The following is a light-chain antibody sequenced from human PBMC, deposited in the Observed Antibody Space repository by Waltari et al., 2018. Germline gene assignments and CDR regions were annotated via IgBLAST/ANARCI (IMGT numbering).Light chain of an antibody. CDR3: SSRELSGHVV. CDR1: ILRTYY. CDR2: GKN. V-gene: IGLV3-19*01. Sequence: SSDLTQDPDVSVALGQTVRITCQGDILRTYYGNWCRQKPGQAPELGFYGKNNRPSGIPDRFSASSSENTASLIITGAQAEDEADYYCSSRELSGHVVFGGGTRLTVL. J-gene: IGLJ2*01.